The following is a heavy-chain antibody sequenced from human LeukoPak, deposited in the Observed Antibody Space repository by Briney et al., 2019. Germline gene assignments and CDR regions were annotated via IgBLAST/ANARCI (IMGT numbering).Heavy chain of an antibody. J-gene: IGHJ4*02. CDR3: SKDSHD. CDR1: SGSINSGSSF. V-gene: IGHV4-30-4*08. Sequence: SQTLSLTCTVSSGSINSGSSFWSWVRQPPGKGLEWIGYIYPSGTTYYEPSLKSRVTISVDTSNNQFSLSLDSVTAVDTAVYFCSKDSHDWGQGTLVIVSS. CDR2: IYPSGTT. D-gene: IGHD2-21*01.